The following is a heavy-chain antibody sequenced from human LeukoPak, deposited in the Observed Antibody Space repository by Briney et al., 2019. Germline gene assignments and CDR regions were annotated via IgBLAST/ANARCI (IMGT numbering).Heavy chain of an antibody. Sequence: GGSLRLSCAASGFTFSSYSMNWVRQAPGKGLEWVSSISSSSSYIYYADSVKGRFTISRDNAKNSLYLQMNSLRAEDTAVYYCARGRELWFGELLPFDYWGQGTLVTVSS. V-gene: IGHV3-21*01. J-gene: IGHJ4*02. CDR2: ISSSSSYI. D-gene: IGHD3-10*01. CDR1: GFTFSSYS. CDR3: ARGRELWFGELLPFDY.